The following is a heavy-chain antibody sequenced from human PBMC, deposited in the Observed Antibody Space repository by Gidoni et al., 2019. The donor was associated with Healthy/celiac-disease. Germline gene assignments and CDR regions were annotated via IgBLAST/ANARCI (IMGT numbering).Heavy chain of an antibody. D-gene: IGHD6-6*01. CDR2: ISYDGSNK. V-gene: IGHV3-30-3*01. CDR1: GFTFSSYA. CDR3: AREGIAARPLDY. Sequence: QVQLVEPGGGVVQPGRSLRLSCAASGFTFSSYAMHWVRQAPGKGLEWVAVISYDGSNKYYADSVKGRFTISRDNSKNTLYLQMNSLRAEDTAVYYCAREGIAARPLDYWGQGTLVTVSS. J-gene: IGHJ4*02.